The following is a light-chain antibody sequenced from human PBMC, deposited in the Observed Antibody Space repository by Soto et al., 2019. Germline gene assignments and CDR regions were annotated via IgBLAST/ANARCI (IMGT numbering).Light chain of an antibody. CDR2: SNN. CDR3: AAWDDSLSGPV. CDR1: SSNIGSNY. Sequence: QSVLSQPPSASGTPGQRVTISCSGSSSNIGSNYVYWYHQLPGTAPKLLIYSNNQRPSGVPGRFSGSKSGASASLAISGRRSEDEANYFCAAWDDSLSGPVFGGGTKLTVL. J-gene: IGLJ2*01. V-gene: IGLV1-47*02.